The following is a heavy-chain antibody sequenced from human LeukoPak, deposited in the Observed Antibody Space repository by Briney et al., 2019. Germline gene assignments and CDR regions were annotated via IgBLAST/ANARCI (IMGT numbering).Heavy chain of an antibody. Sequence: GGSLRLSCAASGFTCSSYAMSWVRQAPGKGLEWVSAISGSCGSTYYADSVKGRFTISRDNSKNTLYLQMNSLRAEDTAVYYCAKFFRGQVLKTYYYDSSGYNAFDYWGQGTLVTVSS. CDR1: GFTCSSYA. D-gene: IGHD3-22*01. CDR2: ISGSCGST. V-gene: IGHV3-23*01. J-gene: IGHJ4*02. CDR3: AKFFRGQVLKTYYYDSSGYNAFDY.